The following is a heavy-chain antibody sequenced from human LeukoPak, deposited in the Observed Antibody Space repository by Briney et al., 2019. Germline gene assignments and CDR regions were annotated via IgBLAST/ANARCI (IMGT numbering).Heavy chain of an antibody. V-gene: IGHV4-59*03. J-gene: IGHJ4*02. CDR1: GDSISRYY. CDR3: AGLFSGYDPFDY. CDR2: IFYSGIS. D-gene: IGHD5-12*01. Sequence: PSENLSLTCTVSGDSISRYYWSWIRQSPGKGLEWIGYIFYSGISNYNPSLKSRVTVSVDTSKNQVSLKLRSVTAADTAVYYCAGLFSGYDPFDYWGQGTLVTVSS.